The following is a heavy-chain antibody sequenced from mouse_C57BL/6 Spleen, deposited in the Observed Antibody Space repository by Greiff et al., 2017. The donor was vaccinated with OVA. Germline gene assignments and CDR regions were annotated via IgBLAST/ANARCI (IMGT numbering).Heavy chain of an antibody. CDR2: IDPSDSYT. CDR3: ARREGGSYAMDY. J-gene: IGHJ4*01. CDR1: GYTFTSYW. D-gene: IGHD1-1*01. Sequence: QVQLQQSGAELVMPGASVKLSCKASGYTFTSYWMHWVKQRPGQGLEWIGEIDPSDSYTNYNQKFKGKSTLTVDKSSSTAYMQLSSLTSEDSAVYYCARREGGSYAMDYWGQGTSVTVSS. V-gene: IGHV1-69*01.